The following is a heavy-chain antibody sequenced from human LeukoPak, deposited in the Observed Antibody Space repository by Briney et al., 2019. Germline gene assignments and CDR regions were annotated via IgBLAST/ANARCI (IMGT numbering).Heavy chain of an antibody. D-gene: IGHD1-26*01. CDR3: AKELVSGSRSPFDD. V-gene: IGHV3-30*18. CDR1: GFTFISYG. Sequence: GRSLRLSCAASGFTFISYGMHWVRQAPGKGLDWVAVISYDGSNKYYADSVKGRFTISRDNSKSTLYLEMISLRVEDTGVYYCAKELVSGSRSPFDDWGQGTLVTVSS. CDR2: ISYDGSNK. J-gene: IGHJ4*02.